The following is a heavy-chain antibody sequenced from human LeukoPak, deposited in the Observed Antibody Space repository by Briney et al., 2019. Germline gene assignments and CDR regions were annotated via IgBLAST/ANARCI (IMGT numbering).Heavy chain of an antibody. V-gene: IGHV1-69*13. CDR3: ARGCTNGVCLEAYYYGMDV. CDR2: IIPIFGTA. CDR1: GYTFTSYD. Sequence: ASVKVSCKASGYTFTSYDINWVRQAPGQGLEWMGGIIPIFGTANYAQKFQGRVTITADESTSTAYMELSSLRSEDTAVYYCARGCTNGVCLEAYYYGMDVWGQGTTVTVSS. J-gene: IGHJ6*02. D-gene: IGHD2-8*01.